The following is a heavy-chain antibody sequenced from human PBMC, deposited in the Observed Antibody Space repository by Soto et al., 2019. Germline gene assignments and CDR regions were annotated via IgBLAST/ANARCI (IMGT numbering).Heavy chain of an antibody. CDR2: ISGSGGST. V-gene: IGHV3-23*01. CDR3: AKDGESSGWGLYYYYYGMDV. J-gene: IGHJ6*02. CDR1: GFTLSSYA. Sequence: GGSLRLSCAASGFTLSSYAMSWVRQAPGKGLEWVSAISGSGGSTYYADSVKGRFTISRDNSKNTLYLQMNSLRAEDTAVYYCAKDGESSGWGLYYYYYGMDVWGQGTTVTVSS. D-gene: IGHD6-19*01.